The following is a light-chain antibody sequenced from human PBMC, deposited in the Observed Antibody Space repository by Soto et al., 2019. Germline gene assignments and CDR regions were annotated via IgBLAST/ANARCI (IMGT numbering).Light chain of an antibody. CDR1: QGIGNS. CDR3: QQSKSASQT. J-gene: IGKJ1*01. CDR2: AAS. Sequence: DIPMTQSPSSLSGSVGDKITMTCRASQGIGNSLAWYQQKPGKVPKLLIYAASILQSGVPPRFNGRGSGTDFTLTILSLRPEDAATYYCQQSKSASQTFGQGTKVEI. V-gene: IGKV1-27*01.